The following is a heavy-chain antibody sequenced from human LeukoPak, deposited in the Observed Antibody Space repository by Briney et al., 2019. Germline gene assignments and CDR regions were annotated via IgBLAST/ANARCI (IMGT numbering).Heavy chain of an antibody. Sequence: SETLSLTCTVSGGSINSGDYYWSWIRQPPGKGLEWIGYIYYSGSTHYNPSLKSRVTISVDTSKNQFSLKLSSVTAADTAVYFCAGENSILRGVIDYWGQGTLVTVSS. D-gene: IGHD3-10*01. CDR1: GGSINSGDYY. CDR3: AGENSILRGVIDY. V-gene: IGHV4-30-4*08. J-gene: IGHJ4*02. CDR2: IYYSGST.